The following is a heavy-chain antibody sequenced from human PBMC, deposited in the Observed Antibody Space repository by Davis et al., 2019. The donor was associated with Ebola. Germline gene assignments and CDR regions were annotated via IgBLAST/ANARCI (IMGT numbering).Heavy chain of an antibody. J-gene: IGHJ6*02. Sequence: AASVKVSCKASGYTFTSYGISWVRQAPGQGLEWMGWISAYNGNTNYAQKLQGRVTMTTDTSTSTAYMELRSLRSDDTAVYYCARLTWGYCSGGSCRCYYYYGMDVWGQGTTVTVSS. D-gene: IGHD2-15*01. CDR3: ARLTWGYCSGGSCRCYYYYGMDV. V-gene: IGHV1-18*01. CDR2: ISAYNGNT. CDR1: GYTFTSYG.